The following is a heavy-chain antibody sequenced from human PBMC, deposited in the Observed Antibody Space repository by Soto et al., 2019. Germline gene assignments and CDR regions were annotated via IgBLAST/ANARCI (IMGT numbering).Heavy chain of an antibody. CDR3: ARVAIWGSWRSDY. D-gene: IGHD3-16*01. CDR2: IYSGGST. J-gene: IGHJ4*02. CDR1: GFTVSTSY. V-gene: IGHV3-66*01. Sequence: EVQLVESGGGLVQPGGSLRLSCAASGFTVSTSYMTWVRQAPGEGLEWVSVIYSGGSTYYADSVKGRFTISRDNSKNTLYLQMNSLRVEDTAVYYCARVAIWGSWRSDYWGQGTLVTVSS.